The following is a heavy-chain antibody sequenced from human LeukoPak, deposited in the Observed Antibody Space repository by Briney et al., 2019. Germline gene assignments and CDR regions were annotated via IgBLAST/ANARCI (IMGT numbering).Heavy chain of an antibody. CDR3: ARGKVGAPVDH. J-gene: IGHJ4*02. D-gene: IGHD1-26*01. Sequence: GASVKVSCKASGGTFISYAISWVRQAPGQGLEGRGGIIPIFGTANFAQKFQGSVTITADQSTTTAYMEQSSLSSDDTAVYYCARGKVGAPVDHWRQRPLVPVSS. CDR1: GGTFISYA. CDR2: IIPIFGTA. V-gene: IGHV1-69*13.